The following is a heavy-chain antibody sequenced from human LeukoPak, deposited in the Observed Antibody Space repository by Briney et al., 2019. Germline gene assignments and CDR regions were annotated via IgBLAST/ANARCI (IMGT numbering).Heavy chain of an antibody. CDR3: ASPGPNYGDYVDAFDI. D-gene: IGHD4-17*01. V-gene: IGHV4-59*08. J-gene: IGHJ3*02. Sequence: SETLSLTCTVSGGSISSYYWSWIRQPPGKGLEWIGYIYYSGSTNYNPSLKSRVTISVDTSKNQFSLKLSSVTAADTAVYYCASPGPNYGDYVDAFDIWGQGTMVTVSS. CDR2: IYYSGST. CDR1: GGSISSYY.